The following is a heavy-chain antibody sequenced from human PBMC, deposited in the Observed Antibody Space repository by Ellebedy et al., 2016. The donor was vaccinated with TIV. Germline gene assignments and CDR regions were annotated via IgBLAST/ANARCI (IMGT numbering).Heavy chain of an antibody. CDR3: AKTEMIYVWGSPAGYNWFDT. J-gene: IGHJ5*02. D-gene: IGHD3-16*01. V-gene: IGHV3-23*01. CDR2: IGGDGSSAI. Sequence: GESLKISXAASGFTFRNYPMNWVRQAPGKGLEWVSKIGGDGSSAIYYADSVKGRFTISRDNAKSTLYLQMNSLRAEDTAIYYCAKTEMIYVWGSPAGYNWFDTWGQGTLVTVSS. CDR1: GFTFRNYP.